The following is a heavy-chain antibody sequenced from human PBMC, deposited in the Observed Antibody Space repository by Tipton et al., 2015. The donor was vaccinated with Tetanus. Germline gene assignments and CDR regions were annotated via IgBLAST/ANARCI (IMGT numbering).Heavy chain of an antibody. D-gene: IGHD2/OR15-2a*01. Sequence: SLRLSCAASGFMFSSYDMTWVRQAPGKGLEWVSTIRGAGFTTYYADSVKGRFTISRDNSKNMLYLQMNDLRADDTAVYYCARCKGGTREYYAIKNWGQGTPVTVSS. CDR1: GFMFSSYD. CDR3: ARCKGGTREYYAIKN. CDR2: IRGAGFTT. V-gene: IGHV3-23*01. J-gene: IGHJ4*02.